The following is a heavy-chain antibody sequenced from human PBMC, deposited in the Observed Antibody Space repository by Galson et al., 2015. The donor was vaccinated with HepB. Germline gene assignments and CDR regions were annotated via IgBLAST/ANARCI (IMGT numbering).Heavy chain of an antibody. CDR2: ISGSGGST. D-gene: IGHD3-10*01. J-gene: IGHJ5*02. V-gene: IGHV3-23*01. CDR3: AEIQIEAQGNYGSGSVVIDP. CDR1: GFTFSRYA. Sequence: SLRLSCAASGFTFSRYAMSWVRQAPGKGLEWVSAISGSGGSTYYADAVKGRFTISRDNSKNTLYLQMNLLRAEDTAVYYCAEIQIEAQGNYGSGSVVIDPWGQGTLVTVSS.